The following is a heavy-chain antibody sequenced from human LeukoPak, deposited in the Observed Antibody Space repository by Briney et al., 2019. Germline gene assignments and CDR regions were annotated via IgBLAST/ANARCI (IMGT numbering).Heavy chain of an antibody. CDR1: GGTFSSYA. J-gene: IGHJ4*02. V-gene: IGHV1-46*01. CDR2: IYPRDGST. CDR3: ARDQEGFDY. Sequence: GASVKVSCKASGGTFSSYAISWVRQAPGQGREWMGMIYPRDGSTSYAQKFQGRVTVTRDTSTSTVHMELSGLRSEDTAVYYCARDQEGFDYWGQGTLVTVSS.